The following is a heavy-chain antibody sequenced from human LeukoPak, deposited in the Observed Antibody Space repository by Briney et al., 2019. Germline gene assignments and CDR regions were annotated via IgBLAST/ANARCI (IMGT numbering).Heavy chain of an antibody. V-gene: IGHV3-23*01. CDR3: AKVSRITMIVVVIPPNYYFDY. J-gene: IGHJ4*02. CDR1: GFTFSSYA. Sequence: GGSLRLSCAASGFTFSSYAMSWVRQAPGKGLEWVPAISGSGGSTYYADSMKGRFTISRDNSKNTLYLQMNSLRAEDTAVYYCAKVSRITMIVVVIPPNYYFDYWGQGTLVTVSS. D-gene: IGHD3-22*01. CDR2: ISGSGGST.